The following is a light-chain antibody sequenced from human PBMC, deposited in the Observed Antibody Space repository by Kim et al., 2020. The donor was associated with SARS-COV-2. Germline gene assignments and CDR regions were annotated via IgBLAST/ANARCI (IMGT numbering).Light chain of an antibody. V-gene: IGKV3-20*01. J-gene: IGKJ4*01. CDR1: QRFVKSF. Sequence: AHREEGCRSLSTSQRFVKSFVAWYQKKAGQAPRLLIYDASNGATGIPDRLSGRGSGTGFTLTIRRLELDDFAVFYCQQYGHSPLTFGGGTKVDIK. CDR3: QQYGHSPLT. CDR2: DAS.